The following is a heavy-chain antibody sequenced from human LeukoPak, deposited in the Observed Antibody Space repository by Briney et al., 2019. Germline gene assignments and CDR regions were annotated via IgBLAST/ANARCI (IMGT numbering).Heavy chain of an antibody. Sequence: PGGSLRLSCAASGFTFSSYAMSWVRQAPGKGLEWVSAISGSGGSTYYADSVKGRFTISRDNSKNTLYLQMNSLRAEDTAVYYCAKAGLGLRYFDENFDYWGQGTLVTVSS. D-gene: IGHD3-9*01. CDR3: AKAGLGLRYFDENFDY. J-gene: IGHJ4*02. CDR2: ISGSGGST. CDR1: GFTFSSYA. V-gene: IGHV3-23*01.